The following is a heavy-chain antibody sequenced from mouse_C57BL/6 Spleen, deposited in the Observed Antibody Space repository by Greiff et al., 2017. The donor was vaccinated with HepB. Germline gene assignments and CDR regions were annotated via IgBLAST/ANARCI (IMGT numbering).Heavy chain of an antibody. Sequence: QVQLQQSGAELVKPGASVKISCKASGYAFSSYWMNWVKQRPGKGLEWIGQIYPGDGDTNYNGKFKGKATLTADKSSSTAYMQLSSLTSEDSAVYFCARRTTVVAKDYFDYWGQGTTLTVSS. D-gene: IGHD1-1*01. CDR2: IYPGDGDT. J-gene: IGHJ2*01. V-gene: IGHV1-80*01. CDR3: ARRTTVVAKDYFDY. CDR1: GYAFSSYW.